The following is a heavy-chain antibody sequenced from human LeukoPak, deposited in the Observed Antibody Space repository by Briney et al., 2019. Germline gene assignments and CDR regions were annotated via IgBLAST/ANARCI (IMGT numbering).Heavy chain of an antibody. J-gene: IGHJ5*02. D-gene: IGHD3-16*01. CDR1: GGSISSSSYY. CDR3: GRRDGITRQYNWFDP. CDR2: IYYSGST. V-gene: IGHV4-39*01. Sequence: SETLSLTCTVSGGSISSSSYYWGWIRQPPGKGLEWIGSIYYSGSTYYNPSLKSRVTISVDTSKNQFSLKLSSVTAADTAVYYCGRRDGITRQYNWFDPWGQGTLVTVSS.